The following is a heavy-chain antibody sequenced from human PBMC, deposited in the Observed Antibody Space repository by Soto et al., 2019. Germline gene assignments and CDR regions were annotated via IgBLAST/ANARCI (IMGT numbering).Heavy chain of an antibody. J-gene: IGHJ2*01. Sequence: EVQLVESGGGLVQPGGSLRLSCAASGFTFSSYWMHWVRQAPGKGLVWVSRIKSDGSSTSYADSVKGRFTISRDNAKNTLYLQMNSLRAEDTAVYYCASPYCSSTSCRSYWYFDLWGRGTLVTVSS. CDR2: IKSDGSST. CDR1: GFTFSSYW. D-gene: IGHD2-2*01. CDR3: ASPYCSSTSCRSYWYFDL. V-gene: IGHV3-74*01.